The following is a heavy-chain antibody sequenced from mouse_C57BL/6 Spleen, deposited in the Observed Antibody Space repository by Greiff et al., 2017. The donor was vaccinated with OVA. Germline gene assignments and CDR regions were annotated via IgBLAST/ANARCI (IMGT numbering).Heavy chain of an antibody. CDR1: GYAFSSYW. D-gene: IGHD2-13*01. Sequence: QVHVKQSGAELVKPGASVKISCKASGYAFSSYWMNWVKQRPGKGLEWIGQIYPGDGDTNYNGKFKGKATLTADKSSSTAYMQLSSLTSEDSAVYFCARYGDYDFDYWGQGTTLTVSS. CDR2: IYPGDGDT. V-gene: IGHV1-80*01. CDR3: ARYGDYDFDY. J-gene: IGHJ2*01.